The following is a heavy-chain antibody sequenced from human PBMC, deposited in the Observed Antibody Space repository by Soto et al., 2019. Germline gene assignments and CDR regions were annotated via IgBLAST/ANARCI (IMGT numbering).Heavy chain of an antibody. V-gene: IGHV4-39*01. CDR1: GVSISSSSYY. J-gene: IGHJ4*02. CDR2: IYFSGST. CDR3: ARHGSH. Sequence: PSETLSLTCTVSGVSISSSSYYWGWIRQTPGKGLEWIGTIYFSGSTYYSPSLKSRVTISVDRSKNQFSLNLTSVTAADTAVYYCARHGSHWGPGTLVTVSS.